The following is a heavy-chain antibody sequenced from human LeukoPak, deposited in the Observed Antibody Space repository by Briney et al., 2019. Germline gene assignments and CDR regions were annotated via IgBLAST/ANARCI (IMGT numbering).Heavy chain of an antibody. CDR1: GFTFSSYW. CDR3: ARGQGHGFDI. CDR2: INNDGSST. Sequence: GGSLRLSCAASGFTFSSYWMHWVRQAPGKGLVWVSGINNDGSSTKYADSVKGRFTISRDNAKNTLYVQVNSLRDDDTAVYYCARGQGHGFDIWGQGTMVTVSS. V-gene: IGHV3-74*01. J-gene: IGHJ3*02.